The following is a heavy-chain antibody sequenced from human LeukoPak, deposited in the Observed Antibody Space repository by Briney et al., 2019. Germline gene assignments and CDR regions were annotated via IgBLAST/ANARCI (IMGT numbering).Heavy chain of an antibody. D-gene: IGHD4-17*01. CDR1: GFTFNNYG. V-gene: IGHV3-23*01. Sequence: GGSLRLSCAASGFTFNNYGMSWVHQAPGKGLEWGSFISGNGGRTDYAESVKGRFTISRDNSKKMVYLQMNSLRDEDTATYYCAKDPNGDYVGTFDMWGQGTMVTVSS. J-gene: IGHJ3*02. CDR2: ISGNGGRT. CDR3: AKDPNGDYVGTFDM.